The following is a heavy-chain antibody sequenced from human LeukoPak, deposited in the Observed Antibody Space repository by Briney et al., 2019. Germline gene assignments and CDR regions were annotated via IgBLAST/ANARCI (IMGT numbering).Heavy chain of an antibody. J-gene: IGHJ4*02. CDR1: DYSFISFG. V-gene: IGHV1-18*01. CDR3: VRGTWEAAARPYSFDI. CDR2: ISGYNGDT. Sequence: GASVKVSCKALDYSFISFGINWVRQAPGRGLEWMGWISGYNGDTNYAQKFQGRVTMTTDTSTSTAYMELRSLTSDDAAIYYCVRGTWEAAARPYSFDIWGQGTLVTVSS. D-gene: IGHD1-26*01.